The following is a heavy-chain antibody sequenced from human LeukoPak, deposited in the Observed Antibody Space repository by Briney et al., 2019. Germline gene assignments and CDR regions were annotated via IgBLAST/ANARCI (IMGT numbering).Heavy chain of an antibody. D-gene: IGHD1-7*01. CDR2: IYYSGIT. J-gene: IGHJ1*01. Sequence: SETLSLTCTVSGGSLTSYYWSWIRQPPGKGLEWIGYIYYSGITNYNPSLKSRVTISIDTSKNQFSLKLRSITAADTAVYYCARGELSLESWGQGALVTVSS. CDR1: GGSLTSYY. V-gene: IGHV4-59*13. CDR3: ARGELSLES.